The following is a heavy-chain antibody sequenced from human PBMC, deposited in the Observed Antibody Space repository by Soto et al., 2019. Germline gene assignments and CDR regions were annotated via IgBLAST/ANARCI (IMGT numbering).Heavy chain of an antibody. D-gene: IGHD1-1*01. CDR1: GGSFSGYC. CDR3: ARGWNDVYYFDY. Sequence: SETLSLTCAVYGGSFSGYCWSRIRQPPGKGLEWIGEINHSGSTNYNPSLKSRVTISVDTSKNQFSLKLSSVTAADTAVYYCARGWNDVYYFDYWGQGTLVTTSS. CDR2: INHSGST. V-gene: IGHV4-34*01. J-gene: IGHJ4*02.